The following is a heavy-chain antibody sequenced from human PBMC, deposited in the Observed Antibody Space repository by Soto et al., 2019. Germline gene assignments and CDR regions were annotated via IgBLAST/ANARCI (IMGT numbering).Heavy chain of an antibody. J-gene: IGHJ4*02. CDR2: ISGSGGST. D-gene: IGHD5-12*01. CDR3: ARDLGSGYDPGDY. Sequence: GGSLKLSCAASGFTFSSYAMSWVRQAPGKGLEWVSAISGSGGSTYYADSVKGRFTISRDNSKNTLYLQMNSLRAEYTAIYYCARDLGSGYDPGDYWGQGILVTVSS. V-gene: IGHV3-23*01. CDR1: GFTFSSYA.